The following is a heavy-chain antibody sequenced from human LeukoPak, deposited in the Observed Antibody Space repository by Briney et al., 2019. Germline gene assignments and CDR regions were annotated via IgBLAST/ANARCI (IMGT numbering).Heavy chain of an antibody. CDR3: ARGYSNYDYAFDI. V-gene: IGHV1-8*03. D-gene: IGHD4-11*01. Sequence: ASVKVSCKASGYTFSTYSITWVRQAPGQGLEWMGWMNPNSGNTGYAQKFQGRVTITRNTSISTAYMELSSLRSEDTAVYYCARGYSNYDYAFDIWGQGTMVTVSS. CDR2: MNPNSGNT. CDR1: GYTFSTYS. J-gene: IGHJ3*02.